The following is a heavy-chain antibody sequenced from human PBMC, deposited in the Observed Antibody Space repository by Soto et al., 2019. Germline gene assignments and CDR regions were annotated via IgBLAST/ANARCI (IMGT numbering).Heavy chain of an antibody. D-gene: IGHD5-12*01. V-gene: IGHV3-9*01. CDR3: AKGARIVATITALDY. J-gene: IGHJ4*02. CDR2: ISWNSGSI. Sequence: DVQLVESGGGLVQPGRSLRLSCAASGFTFDDYAMHWVRQAPGKGLEWVSGISWNSGSIGYADSVKGRFTISRDNAKNSLYLQMNSLRAEDTALYYCAKGARIVATITALDYWGQGTLVTVSS. CDR1: GFTFDDYA.